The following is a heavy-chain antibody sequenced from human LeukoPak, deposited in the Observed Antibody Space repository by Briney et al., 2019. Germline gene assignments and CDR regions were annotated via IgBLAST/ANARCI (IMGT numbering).Heavy chain of an antibody. CDR2: IHPIDSAT. D-gene: IGHD3-10*01. J-gene: IGHJ4*02. Sequence: GESLKLSCKASGYSFANYWIGWVRQMPRKGLEWMGIIHPIDSATRYGPSFQGQVTISADASITTVYLQWSSLKASDTAIYYCAREYYGSVAYWGQGTLVTVSS. CDR1: GYSFANYW. CDR3: AREYYGSVAY. V-gene: IGHV5-51*01.